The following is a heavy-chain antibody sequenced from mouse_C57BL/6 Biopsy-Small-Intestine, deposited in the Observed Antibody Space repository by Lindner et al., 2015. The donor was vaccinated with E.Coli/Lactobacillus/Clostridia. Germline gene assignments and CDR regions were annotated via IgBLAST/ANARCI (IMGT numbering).Heavy chain of an antibody. D-gene: IGHD2-4*01. Sequence: VQLQESGPELVKPGASVKISCKASGYAFSSSWMNWVKQRPGKGLEWIGRIYPGDGDTNYNGKFKGKATLTADKSSSTAYMQLSSLTSEDSAVYFCASRRNDYHYFDYWGQGTTLTVSS. CDR2: IYPGDGDT. V-gene: IGHV1-82*01. CDR3: ASRRNDYHYFDY. CDR1: GYAFSSSW. J-gene: IGHJ2*01.